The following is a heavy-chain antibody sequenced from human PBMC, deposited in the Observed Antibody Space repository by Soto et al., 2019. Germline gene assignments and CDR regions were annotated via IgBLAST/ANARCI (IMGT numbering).Heavy chain of an antibody. D-gene: IGHD5-18*01. CDR3: ATESGSTYGYFDH. J-gene: IGHJ4*02. CDR1: GGSVTSDEDY. Sequence: SETLSLTCTVSGGSVTSDEDYWTWIRQSPGKGLECIGYISNSGSTGYNPSLKTRLSMSVDRSKNQFTLRLTSVTAADTAVYFCATESGSTYGYFDHWGQGTQVTVSS. CDR2: ISNSGST. V-gene: IGHV4-30-4*01.